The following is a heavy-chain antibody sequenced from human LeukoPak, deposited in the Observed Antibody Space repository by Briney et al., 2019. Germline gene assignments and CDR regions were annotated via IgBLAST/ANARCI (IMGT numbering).Heavy chain of an antibody. CDR2: ISSSGSSI. D-gene: IGHD5-18*01. Sequence: GGSLRLSCAASGLTFSDYHMSWIRQAPGTGLEWASYISSSGSSIYYADSVKGRFTISRDNAENSLYLQMNSLRAEDTAVYYCAILTLGYSYGPSSWGQGTLVTVSS. V-gene: IGHV3-11*01. CDR3: AILTLGYSYGPSS. J-gene: IGHJ5*02. CDR1: GLTFSDYH.